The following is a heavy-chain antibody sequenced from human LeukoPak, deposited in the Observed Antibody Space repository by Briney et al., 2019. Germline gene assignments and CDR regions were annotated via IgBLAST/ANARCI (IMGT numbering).Heavy chain of an antibody. CDR2: IYHSGST. CDR3: ARDKDPGATGLFDY. CDR1: GGSISSSNW. D-gene: IGHD1-26*01. Sequence: SETLSLTCAVSGGSISSSNWWSWVRQPPGKGLEWIGEIYHSGSTNYTPSLKSRVTISVDTSKNQFSLKLSSVTAAGTAVYYWARDKDPGATGLFDYWGEGTLVTVSS. V-gene: IGHV4-4*02. J-gene: IGHJ4*02.